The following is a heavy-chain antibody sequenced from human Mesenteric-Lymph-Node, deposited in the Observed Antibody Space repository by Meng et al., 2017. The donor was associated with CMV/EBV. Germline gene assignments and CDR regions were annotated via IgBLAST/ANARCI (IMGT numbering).Heavy chain of an antibody. CDR2: ISYSGNT. CDR1: GGSISGYF. CDR3: ARTARGMDV. Sequence: GSLRLSCTVSGGSISGYFWTWIRQPPGKGLEWIGYISYSGNTNYNPSLKSLVTISVDTSENQFSLKLNSVIAADTAVYYCARTARGMDVWGQGTTVTVSS. V-gene: IGHV4-59*01. J-gene: IGHJ6*02.